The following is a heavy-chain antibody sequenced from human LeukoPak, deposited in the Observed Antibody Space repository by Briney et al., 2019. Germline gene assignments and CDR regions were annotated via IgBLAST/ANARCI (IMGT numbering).Heavy chain of an antibody. V-gene: IGHV4-61*01. D-gene: IGHD1-26*01. Sequence: SETLSLTCTVSGVSVSSGSCYWSWIRQPPGKVLEWIGYIYYSGSTNYKPSLKSRVTISVDTSKNQFSLKLSSVTAADTAVYYCAKGGGRDYYFDYWGQGTLVTVSS. CDR2: IYYSGST. J-gene: IGHJ4*02. CDR3: AKGGGRDYYFDY. CDR1: GVSVSSGSCY.